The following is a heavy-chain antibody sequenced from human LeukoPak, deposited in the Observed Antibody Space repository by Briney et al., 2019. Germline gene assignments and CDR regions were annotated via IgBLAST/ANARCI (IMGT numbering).Heavy chain of an antibody. D-gene: IGHD3-22*01. V-gene: IGHV3-74*01. J-gene: IGHJ4*02. CDR1: GFTFSSYW. CDR3: ARANHPTYYDSSGHYQDY. CDR2: ISSDGSGT. Sequence: PGGSLRLSCAVSGFTFSSYWMHWVRQAPGKGLVWVSRISSDGSGTSYADSVKGRFTISRDNAKNTLYLQMNSLRAEDTGVYYCARANHPTYYDSSGHYQDYWGQGTLVTVSS.